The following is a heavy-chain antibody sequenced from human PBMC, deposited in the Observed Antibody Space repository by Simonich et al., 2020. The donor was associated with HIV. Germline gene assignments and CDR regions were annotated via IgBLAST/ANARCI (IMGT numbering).Heavy chain of an antibody. CDR3: AKEHDSSYWYFDL. Sequence: EVQLLESGGGLVQPGGSLRLSCAASGFTFSSYAMSWVRQVPGQCREWVSGISVSGGSTYYADSVTGRFTISRDNSKNTLYLQMNSLRAEDTAVYYCAKEHDSSYWYFDLWGRGTLVTVSS. D-gene: IGHD4-4*01. V-gene: IGHV3-23*01. CDR1: GFTFSSYA. CDR2: ISVSGGST. J-gene: IGHJ2*01.